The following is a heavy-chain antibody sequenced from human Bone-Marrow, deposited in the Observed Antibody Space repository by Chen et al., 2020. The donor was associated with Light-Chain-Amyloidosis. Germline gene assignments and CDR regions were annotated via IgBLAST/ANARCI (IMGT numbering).Heavy chain of an antibody. D-gene: IGHD1-26*01. CDR2: IRYDGSNK. J-gene: IGHJ4*02. Sequence: QLVESGGGVVQPGGSLRLSCAASGFTFSSYGMHWVRQAPGKGLEWVAFIRYDGSNKYYADSVKGRFTISRDNSKNTLYLQMNSLRAEDTAVYYCAKGGSGLVGYWGQGTLVTVSS. CDR1: GFTFSSYG. CDR3: AKGGSGLVGY. V-gene: IGHV3-30*02.